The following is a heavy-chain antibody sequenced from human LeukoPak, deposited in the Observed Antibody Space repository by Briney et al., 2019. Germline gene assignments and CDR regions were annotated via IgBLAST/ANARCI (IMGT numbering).Heavy chain of an antibody. CDR2: ISYDGSNK. J-gene: IGHJ4*02. Sequence: GGSLRLSCAASGFTFISYAMHWVRQAPGKGLEWVAVISYDGSNKYYADSVKGRFTISRDNSKNTLYLQMNSLRAEDTAVYYCAKRIAVAAAPLDYWGQGTLVTVSS. D-gene: IGHD6-19*01. V-gene: IGHV3-30*04. CDR1: GFTFISYA. CDR3: AKRIAVAAAPLDY.